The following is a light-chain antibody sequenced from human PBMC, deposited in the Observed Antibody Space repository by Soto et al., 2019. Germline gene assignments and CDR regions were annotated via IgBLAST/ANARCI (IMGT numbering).Light chain of an antibody. CDR1: QSVSSY. CDR2: DAS. Sequence: EIVLTQSPATLSLSPGERATLSCRASQSVSSYLAWYQQKPGQAPRLLIYDASNRATGIPARFSGSGSGTDFTLTIRSLEPEDVAVYYCQQRSNWPPLTFGGGTKVEIK. J-gene: IGKJ4*01. V-gene: IGKV3-11*01. CDR3: QQRSNWPPLT.